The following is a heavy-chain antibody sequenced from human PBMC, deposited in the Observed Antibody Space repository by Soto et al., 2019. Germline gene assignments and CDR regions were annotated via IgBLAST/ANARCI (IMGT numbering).Heavy chain of an antibody. V-gene: IGHV3-30*18. Sequence: QVQLVESGGGVVQPGRSLRLSCAASGFTFSNYGMQWVRQARVKRLDWVAVVSYEGNVKFYADSGKGRFTISRDNSKNTLYLQMNSLRAEDTAIYYCAKERTAKAAAEFDYWDQGTLVTVS. CDR3: AKERTAKAAAEFDY. D-gene: IGHD6-25*01. CDR2: VSYEGNVK. J-gene: IGHJ4*02. CDR1: GFTFSNYG.